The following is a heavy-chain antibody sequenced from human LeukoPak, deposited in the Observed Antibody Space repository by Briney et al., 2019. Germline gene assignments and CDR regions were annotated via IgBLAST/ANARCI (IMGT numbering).Heavy chain of an antibody. Sequence: SETLSLTCTVSGGSISSYYWSWIRQPPGKGLEWIGYIYYSGSTNYNPSLKSRVTISVDTPKNQFSLKLSPVTAADTAVYYCARGTYYYDSSGYYPLDFDYWGQGTLVTVSS. J-gene: IGHJ4*02. CDR2: IYYSGST. CDR1: GGSISSYY. CDR3: ARGTYYYDSSGYYPLDFDY. V-gene: IGHV4-59*01. D-gene: IGHD3-22*01.